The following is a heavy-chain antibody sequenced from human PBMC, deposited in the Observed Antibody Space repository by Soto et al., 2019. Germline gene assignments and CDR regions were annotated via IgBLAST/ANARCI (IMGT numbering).Heavy chain of an antibody. CDR2: IFHTGTT. Sequence: PSETLSLTCAVSGDSIIGIYHWAWIRQPPGRSLEWIASIFHTGTTYYTPSLKSRVTISVDTSKNQFSLRLSSVTAADTAVYYCARETRDFWSGYYYYGMDVWGQGTTVTVSS. CDR1: GDSIIGIYH. V-gene: IGHV4-38-2*02. D-gene: IGHD3-3*01. J-gene: IGHJ6*02. CDR3: ARETRDFWSGYYYYGMDV.